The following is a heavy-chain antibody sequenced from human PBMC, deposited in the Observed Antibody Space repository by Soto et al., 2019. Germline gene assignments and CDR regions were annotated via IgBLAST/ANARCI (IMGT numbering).Heavy chain of an antibody. CDR2: IYYSGST. D-gene: IGHD4-17*01. Sequence: SETLSLTCTVSGGSISSYYWSWIRQPPGKGLEWIGYIYYSGSTNYNPSLESRVTISVDTSKNQFSLKLSSVTAADTAVYYCAITTDYGDYDPWFDPWGQGTLVTVSS. V-gene: IGHV4-59*01. CDR3: AITTDYGDYDPWFDP. J-gene: IGHJ5*02. CDR1: GGSISSYY.